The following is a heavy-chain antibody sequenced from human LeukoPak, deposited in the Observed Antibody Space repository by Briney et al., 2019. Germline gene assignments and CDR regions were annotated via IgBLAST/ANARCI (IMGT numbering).Heavy chain of an antibody. J-gene: IGHJ3*01. CDR2: ITNSGDST. V-gene: IGHV3-11*01. D-gene: IGHD1-26*01. CDR1: GFTFSDYY. Sequence: GGSLRLSCAASGFTFSDYYLSWVRQAPGKGLEWVAHITNSGDSTFCADSVKGRFTVSRDNAKSSLNLQMNSLRAEDTAVYYCARDRSPRAFDFWGQGTMVTVSS. CDR3: ARDRSPRAFDF.